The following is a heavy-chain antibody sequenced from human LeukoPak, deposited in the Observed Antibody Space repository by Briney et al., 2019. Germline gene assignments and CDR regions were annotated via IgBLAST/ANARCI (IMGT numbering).Heavy chain of an antibody. CDR1: GFSFNTYT. CDR2: INSNSGDI. Sequence: GGSLRPSCLASGFSFNTYTMHWVRQAPGKGLEWVSSINSNSGDIHYAGSVEGRFTIARDNAKNSLFLQMNSLRDEDTAIYYCARESAYRSGLFDYWGQGTLVTVSS. D-gene: IGHD6-19*01. V-gene: IGHV3-21*01. CDR3: ARESAYRSGLFDY. J-gene: IGHJ4*02.